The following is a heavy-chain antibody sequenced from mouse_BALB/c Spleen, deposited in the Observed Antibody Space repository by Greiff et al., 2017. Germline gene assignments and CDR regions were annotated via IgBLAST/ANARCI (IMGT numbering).Heavy chain of an antibody. CDR1: GFTFSSYA. CDR2: ISSGGSYT. V-gene: IGHV5-9-3*01. CDR3: ARHEYYRYDGWFAY. J-gene: IGHJ3*01. Sequence: EVKLMESGGGLVKPGGSLKLSCAASGFTFSSYAMSWVRQTPEKRLEWVATISSGGSYTYYPDSVKGRFTISRDNAKNTLYLQMSSLRSEDTAMYYCARHEYYRYDGWFAYWGQGTLVTVSA. D-gene: IGHD2-14*01.